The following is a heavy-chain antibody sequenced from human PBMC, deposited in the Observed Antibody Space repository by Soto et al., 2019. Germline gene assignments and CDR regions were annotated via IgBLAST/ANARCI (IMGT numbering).Heavy chain of an antibody. CDR2: VSAGGDMT. V-gene: IGHV3-23*01. CDR1: GFTFSSYA. D-gene: IGHD3-10*01. Sequence: DVPLLESGGRLVQPGGSLRLSCAASGFTFSSYAMSWVRQAPGKGLEWVSSVSAGGDMTYYSDSVKGRFTISRDNSNNALFLQMNSLRIEDTALYYCARGDRGGSGSPASYYYSGLDVWGQGTTVTVS. CDR3: ARGDRGGSGSPASYYYSGLDV. J-gene: IGHJ6*02.